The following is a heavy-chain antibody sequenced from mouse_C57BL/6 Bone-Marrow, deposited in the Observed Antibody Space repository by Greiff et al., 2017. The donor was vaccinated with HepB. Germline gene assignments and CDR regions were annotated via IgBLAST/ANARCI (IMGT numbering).Heavy chain of an antibody. CDR3: ARDSSGAWFAY. CDR1: GYTFTSYW. V-gene: IGHV1-69*01. Sequence: QVQLKQPGAELVMPGASVKLSCKASGYTFTSYWMHWVKQRPGQGLEWIGEIDPSDSYTNYNQKFKGKSTLTVDKSSSTAYMQLSSLTSEDSAVYYCARDSSGAWFAYWGQGTLVTVSA. CDR2: IDPSDSYT. J-gene: IGHJ3*01. D-gene: IGHD3-2*02.